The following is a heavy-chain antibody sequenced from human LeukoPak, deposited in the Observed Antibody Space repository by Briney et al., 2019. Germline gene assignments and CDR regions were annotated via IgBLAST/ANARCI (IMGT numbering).Heavy chain of an antibody. Sequence: PGGSLRLSCAASGFTFSSYAMSWVRQAPGKGLEWVSAISGSGGSTYYADSVKGRFAISRDNSKNTLYLQMNSLRAEDTAVYYCAGKVQLWLTAGYYGMDVWGQGTTVTVSS. D-gene: IGHD5-18*01. CDR3: AGKVQLWLTAGYYGMDV. CDR1: GFTFSSYA. CDR2: ISGSGGST. V-gene: IGHV3-23*01. J-gene: IGHJ6*02.